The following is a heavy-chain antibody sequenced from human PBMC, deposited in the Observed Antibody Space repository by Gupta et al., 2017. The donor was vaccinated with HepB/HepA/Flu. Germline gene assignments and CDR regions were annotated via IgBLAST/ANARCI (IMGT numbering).Heavy chain of an antibody. CDR3: ARHKSTSYWYGSGSPFDY. V-gene: IGHV4-39*01. D-gene: IGHD3-10*01. CDR2: IYYSGST. Sequence: QLQLQESGPGLVKPSETLSLTCTVSGGSISSSSYYWGWIRQPPGKGLEWIGSIYYSGSTYYNPSLKSRVTISVDTSKNQFSLKLSSVTAADTAVYYCARHKSTSYWYGSGSPFDYWGQGTLVTVSS. J-gene: IGHJ4*02. CDR1: GGSISSSSYY.